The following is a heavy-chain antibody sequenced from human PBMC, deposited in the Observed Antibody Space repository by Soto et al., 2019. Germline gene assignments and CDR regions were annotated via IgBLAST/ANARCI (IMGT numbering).Heavy chain of an antibody. D-gene: IGHD4-17*01. CDR1: GGSISSYY. J-gene: IGHJ5*02. CDR2: IYYSGST. CDR3: ARHLTVYCDYVPSPPTNLFDP. Sequence: QVQLQESGPGLVKPSETLSLTCTVSGGSISSYYWRWNRQPPGKGLEWIGDIYYSGSTNYNPSLKIRVTISVDTSKNQFSLKLSSVTAADTAVYYCARHLTVYCDYVPSPPTNLFDPWGQGTLVTVSS. V-gene: IGHV4-59*08.